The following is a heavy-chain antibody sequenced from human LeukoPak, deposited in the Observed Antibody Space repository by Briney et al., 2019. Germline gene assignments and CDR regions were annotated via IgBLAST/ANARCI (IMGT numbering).Heavy chain of an antibody. J-gene: IGHJ3*02. V-gene: IGHV3-23*01. D-gene: IGHD2/OR15-2a*01. Sequence: GGSLRLSCAGSAFSFNNYAMYWVRQAPGKGLEWVSALSSSGLSPYYADSVKGRFSISRDISKNTLYLQMNRLRAEDTAVYYCTKAGPDTYAFDIWGQGTMVTVSS. CDR3: TKAGPDTYAFDI. CDR2: LSSSGLSP. CDR1: AFSFNNYA.